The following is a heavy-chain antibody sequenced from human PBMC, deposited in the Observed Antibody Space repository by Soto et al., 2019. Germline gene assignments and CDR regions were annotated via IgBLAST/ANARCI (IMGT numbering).Heavy chain of an antibody. Sequence: EVQLLESGGGLVQPGGSLRLSCAVSGFSLSDYGVTWVRQVPGKGLEWVSSIIGGGGSTYSADSVKGRFTISRDISKNTLFLHMNSLRVEDTAVYYCASRPGPSPHYFDYWGQGPLVTVSS. D-gene: IGHD2-8*02. V-gene: IGHV3-23*01. CDR2: IIGGGGST. CDR1: GFSLSDYG. J-gene: IGHJ4*02. CDR3: ASRPGPSPHYFDY.